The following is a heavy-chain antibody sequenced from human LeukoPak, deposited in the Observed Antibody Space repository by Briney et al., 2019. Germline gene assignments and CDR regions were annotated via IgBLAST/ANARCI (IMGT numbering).Heavy chain of an antibody. J-gene: IGHJ4*02. CDR2: ISGSGGGT. CDR3: AKRGVVIRVILVGFHKEAYYFDS. D-gene: IGHD3-22*01. V-gene: IGHV3-23*01. Sequence: GGSLRLSCAVSGITLSNYGMSWVRQAPGKGLEWVAGISGSGGGTTYADSVKARFTISRDNPKNTLYLQMNSLRAEDRAVYFCAKRGVVIRVILVGFHKEAYYFDSWGQGALVTVSS. CDR1: GITLSNYG.